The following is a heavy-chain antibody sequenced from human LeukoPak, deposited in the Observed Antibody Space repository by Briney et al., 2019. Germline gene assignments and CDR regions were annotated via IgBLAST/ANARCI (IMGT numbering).Heavy chain of an antibody. J-gene: IGHJ4*02. V-gene: IGHV1-8*01. CDR1: GYTFHSYD. D-gene: IGHD6-13*01. CDR2: MNSNSDNT. Sequence: ASVTVSCKASGYTFHSYDINWVRQATAQGLEWMGWMNSNSDNTAYAQRFQGRVTMTRNTSISTAYMELNSLRSEDTAVYYCARGGIAAAGDYFYYWGQGTLVTVSS. CDR3: ARGGIAAAGDYFYY.